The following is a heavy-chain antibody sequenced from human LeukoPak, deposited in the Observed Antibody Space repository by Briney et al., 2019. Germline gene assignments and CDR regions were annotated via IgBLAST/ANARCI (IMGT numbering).Heavy chain of an antibody. CDR3: ARVPLRGSWYLTY. D-gene: IGHD6-13*01. V-gene: IGHV3-21*01. Sequence: PGGSLRLSCAASGFTFSSYNMNWVRQAPGKGLEWVSSISSSSSYIYYEDSVKGRFTISRDNAKNSLYLQMNSLRAEDTAVYYCARVPLRGSWYLTYWGQGTLVTVSS. CDR2: ISSSSSYI. J-gene: IGHJ4*02. CDR1: GFTFSSYN.